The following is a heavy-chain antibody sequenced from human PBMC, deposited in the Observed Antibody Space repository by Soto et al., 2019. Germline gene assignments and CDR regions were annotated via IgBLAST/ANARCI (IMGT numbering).Heavy chain of an antibody. J-gene: IGHJ4*02. D-gene: IGHD3-16*02. CDR1: GGSISSYY. CDR3: ARYRFTATWSKFDY. CDR2: IYDSGST. Sequence: QVQLQESGPGLVKPSETLSLTCSVSGGSISSYYWSWIRQPPGKGLEWIGYIYDSGSTNYNPSLKSRITISADTSKSQFSLHLTSVTAADTAMYFCARYRFTATWSKFDYWGQGSLVTVSS. V-gene: IGHV4-59*12.